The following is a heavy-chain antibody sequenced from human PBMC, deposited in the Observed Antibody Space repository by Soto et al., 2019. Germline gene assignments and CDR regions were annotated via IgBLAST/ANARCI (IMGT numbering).Heavy chain of an antibody. J-gene: IGHJ4*02. Sequence: GASVKVSCKASGYNFSNLDIHWVRQAPGQGLEWMGVVKPNGGATNYTHKFQGILSMTADTSTDTIYMEFRSLAPEDTAVYFCPRVGNYCRPLDYRGQGTLVTVGS. D-gene: IGHD3-10*01. CDR3: PRVGNYCRPLDY. CDR1: GYNFSNLD. CDR2: VKPNGGAT. V-gene: IGHV1-46*01.